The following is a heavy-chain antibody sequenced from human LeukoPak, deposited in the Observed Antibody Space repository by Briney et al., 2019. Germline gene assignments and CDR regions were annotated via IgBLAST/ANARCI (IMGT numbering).Heavy chain of an antibody. Sequence: GASVKVSCKASGYTFTSYYMHWVRQAPGQGLEWMGIINPSGGSTSYAQKFQGRVTMTRDMSTSTVYMELSSLRSEDTAVYYCARAPLPHIGVVITFDYWGQGTLVTVSS. D-gene: IGHD3-22*01. CDR2: INPSGGST. CDR1: GYTFTSYY. V-gene: IGHV1-46*01. J-gene: IGHJ4*02. CDR3: ARAPLPHIGVVITFDY.